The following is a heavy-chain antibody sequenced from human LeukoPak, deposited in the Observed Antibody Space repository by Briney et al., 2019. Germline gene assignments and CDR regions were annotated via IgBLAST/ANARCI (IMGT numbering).Heavy chain of an antibody. CDR1: GYTFNRHG. CDR3: ARDPSNTSGWYIYFDY. D-gene: IGHD6-19*01. Sequence: ASVKVSCKASGYTFNRHGIAWVRQAPGQGLELMGWINAYNGDTKYAQKFQGRVTMTTDTSTSTAYMELRSLRSDDTAVYYCARDPSNTSGWYIYFDYWGQGTLVTVSS. V-gene: IGHV1-18*01. J-gene: IGHJ4*02. CDR2: INAYNGDT.